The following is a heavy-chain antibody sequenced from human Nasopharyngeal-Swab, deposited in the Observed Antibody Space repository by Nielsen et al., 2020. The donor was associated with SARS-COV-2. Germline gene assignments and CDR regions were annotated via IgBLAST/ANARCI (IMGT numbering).Heavy chain of an antibody. CDR1: GFSFRDHA. J-gene: IGHJ4*02. CDR2: ISIRGVTT. CDR3: ANEEVPNDY. Sequence: GESLKISCEVSGFSFRDHAMGWVRQAPGKGLEWVSGISIRGVTTYYADSVKGRFTISRDNSKNTVYLDMNSLRAEDTAVYYCANEEVPNDYWGQGTLVTVSS. V-gene: IGHV3-23*01.